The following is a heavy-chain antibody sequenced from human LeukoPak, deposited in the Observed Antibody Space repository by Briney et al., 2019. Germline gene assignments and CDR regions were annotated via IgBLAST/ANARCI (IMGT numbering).Heavy chain of an antibody. CDR2: INSDGTST. CDR1: GFMFSSYV. Sequence: GGSLRLSCSASGFMFSSYVMHWVRQAPGKGLVWVSRINSDGTSTRYADSVKGRFTISRDNANNTLYLQMNSLRAEDTAVYYCARDLGGPDYWGQGSLVTVSS. D-gene: IGHD3-16*01. CDR3: ARDLGGPDY. V-gene: IGHV3-74*01. J-gene: IGHJ4*02.